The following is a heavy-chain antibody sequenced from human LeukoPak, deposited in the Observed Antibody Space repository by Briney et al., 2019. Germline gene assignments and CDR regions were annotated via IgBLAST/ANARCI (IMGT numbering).Heavy chain of an antibody. Sequence: SETLSLTCTVSGGSISSSSYYWGWIRQPPGKGLEWIGSIFYSGTTYYNPSLKSRVTMSVDTSKNQFSLRVSSVTAADTAVYYCARSKMAATGALDYWGQGTLVTVSS. CDR2: IFYSGTT. J-gene: IGHJ4*02. CDR1: GGSISSSSYY. V-gene: IGHV4-39*07. CDR3: ARSKMAATGALDY. D-gene: IGHD6-13*01.